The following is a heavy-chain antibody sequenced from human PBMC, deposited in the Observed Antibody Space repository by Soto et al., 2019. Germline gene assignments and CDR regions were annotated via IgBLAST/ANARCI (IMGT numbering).Heavy chain of an antibody. V-gene: IGHV5-51*01. Sequence: RGSLKISCKASGYIFIDYWIGWVRQMPGKGLEWMGIVYPRDSDTRYSPSFQGQVTTSADRSTGTAFLQWRSLKASDTALYYCARPPLPGYSIHFNSWGQGTLVTVSS. CDR2: VYPRDSDT. D-gene: IGHD2-15*01. J-gene: IGHJ4*02. CDR3: ARPPLPGYSIHFNS. CDR1: GYIFIDYW.